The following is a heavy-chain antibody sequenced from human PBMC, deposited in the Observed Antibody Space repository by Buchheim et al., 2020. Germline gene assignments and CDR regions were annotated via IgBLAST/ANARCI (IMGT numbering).Heavy chain of an antibody. CDR1: GFTFSSYW. J-gene: IGHJ4*02. D-gene: IGHD6-19*01. CDR2: LKQDGSEK. CDR3: QSFRWGIAVAEYFDY. Sequence: EVQLVESGGGLVQPGGSLRLFCAASGFTFSSYWMSWVRQAPGKGLEWVANLKQDGSEKYYVDSVKGRFTISRDNAKNSLSLQMNSLRAEDTAVYYWQSFRWGIAVAEYFDYWGQGTL. V-gene: IGHV3-7*01.